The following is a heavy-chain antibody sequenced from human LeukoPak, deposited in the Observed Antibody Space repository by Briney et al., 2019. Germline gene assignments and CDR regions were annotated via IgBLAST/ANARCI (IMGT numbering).Heavy chain of an antibody. CDR2: TRYRSTWNT. V-gene: IGHV6-1*01. Sequence: SQTLSLTCAISGDSVSRKSVSWSWMRQSPSRDLEYLGRTRYRSTWNTFYSLSVEGRITINADTSRNEVSLRLSSVTPEDTALYYSVRDFNWAFDYWGQGTLVTVSS. D-gene: IGHD3-16*01. J-gene: IGHJ4*02. CDR3: VRDFNWAFDY. CDR1: GDSVSRKSVS.